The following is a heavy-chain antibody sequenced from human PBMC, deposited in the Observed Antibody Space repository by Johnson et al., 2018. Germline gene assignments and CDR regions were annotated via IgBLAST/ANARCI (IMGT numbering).Heavy chain of an antibody. J-gene: IGHJ1*01. CDR3: ARDERRWNYPYFQH. V-gene: IGHV3-33*08. Sequence: QVQLVESGGGVVQXGRSLRLSCAASGFTFSSYGMHWVRQAPGKGLEWVAVIWYAGSNKYYADSVKGRFTIPRDNSKNTLYLQMNSLRAEDTAVYYCARDERRWNYPYFQHWGQGTLVTVSS. D-gene: IGHD1-7*01. CDR2: IWYAGSNK. CDR1: GFTFSSYG.